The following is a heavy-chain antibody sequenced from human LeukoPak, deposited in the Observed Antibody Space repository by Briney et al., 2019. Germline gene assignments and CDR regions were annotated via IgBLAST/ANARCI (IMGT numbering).Heavy chain of an antibody. CDR2: IRSKANSYAT. Sequence: GGSLRLSCAASGFTFSGSAMHWVRQASGKGLEWVGRIRSKANSYATAYAASVKGRFTISRDDSKNTAYLQMNSLKTEDTAVYYCAKGDKPVIAMVKFDYWGQGTLVTVSS. D-gene: IGHD5-18*01. CDR1: GFTFSGSA. V-gene: IGHV3-73*01. CDR3: AKGDKPVIAMVKFDY. J-gene: IGHJ4*02.